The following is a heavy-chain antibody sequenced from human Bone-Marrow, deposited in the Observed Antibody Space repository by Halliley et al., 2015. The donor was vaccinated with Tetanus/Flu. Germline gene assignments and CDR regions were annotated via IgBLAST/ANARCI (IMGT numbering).Heavy chain of an antibody. CDR1: GYTFSSYW. D-gene: IGHD5-12*01. CDR2: VYPGDSNV. J-gene: IGHJ4*02. CDR3: ARRPFGDGYNLGTFDY. Sequence: QLVQSGAEMRKPGESLKISCKGSGYTFSSYWLGWVRQMPGKGLEWMGIVYPGDSNVRYSPPFQDQGTFSGDKSTSTAYLQWSSLKASESAMYYCARRPFGDGYNLGTFDYWGQGTLVTVSS. V-gene: IGHV5-51*03.